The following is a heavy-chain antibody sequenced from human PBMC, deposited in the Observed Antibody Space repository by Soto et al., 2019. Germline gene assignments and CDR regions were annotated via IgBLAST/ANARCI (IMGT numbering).Heavy chain of an antibody. CDR3: ARGVTYYGSGSSRHDAFDI. CDR2: IIPIFGTA. Sequence: GASVKVSCKASGGTFSSYAISWVRQAPGQGLEWMGGIIPIFGTASYAQKFQGRVTITADESTSTAYMELSSLRSEDTAVYYCARGVTYYGSGSSRHDAFDIWGQGTMVTVSS. CDR1: GGTFSSYA. D-gene: IGHD3-10*01. V-gene: IGHV1-69*13. J-gene: IGHJ3*02.